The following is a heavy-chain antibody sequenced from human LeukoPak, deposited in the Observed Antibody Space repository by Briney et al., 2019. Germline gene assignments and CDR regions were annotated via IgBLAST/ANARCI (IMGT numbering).Heavy chain of an antibody. V-gene: IGHV1-18*01. CDR2: ISAYNGNT. CDR1: GYTFTSYD. J-gene: IGHJ6*03. CDR3: ARDFADILTGYYNPNLYMDV. D-gene: IGHD3-9*01. Sequence: GASVKVSCKASGYTFTSYDINWVRQAPGQGLEWMGWISAYNGNTNYAQKLQGRVTMTTDTSTSTAYMELRSLRSDDTAVYYCARDFADILTGYYNPNLYMDVWGKGTTVTVSS.